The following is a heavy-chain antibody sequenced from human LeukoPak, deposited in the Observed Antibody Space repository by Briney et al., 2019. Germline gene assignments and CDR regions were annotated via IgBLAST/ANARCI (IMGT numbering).Heavy chain of an antibody. V-gene: IGHV4-59*01. CDR1: GGSISSYY. Sequence: SETVSLTCTVSGGSISSYYWSWIRQPPGKGLEWIGDIYYSGYTNYNPSLKSRVTISVDTSKNQFSLKLRSVTAADTAVYYCARETSQKGAHYMDVWGKGTTVTISS. J-gene: IGHJ6*03. D-gene: IGHD3-16*01. CDR2: IYYSGYT. CDR3: ARETSQKGAHYMDV.